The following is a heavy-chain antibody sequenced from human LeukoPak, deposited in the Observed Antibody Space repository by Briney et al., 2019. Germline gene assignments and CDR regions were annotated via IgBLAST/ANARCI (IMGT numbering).Heavy chain of an antibody. CDR1: GDSISSGDYY. D-gene: IGHD3-22*01. J-gene: IGHJ4*02. CDR2: IYYSGST. V-gene: IGHV4-39*01. Sequence: SETLSLTCTVSGDSISSGDYYWGWIRQPPGKGPEWIGSIYYSGSTHYNLSLKSRVAISVDTSKNQFSLNLSSVTAADTAVYYCARHYFDSSGLDHWGQGTLVTVSS. CDR3: ARHYFDSSGLDH.